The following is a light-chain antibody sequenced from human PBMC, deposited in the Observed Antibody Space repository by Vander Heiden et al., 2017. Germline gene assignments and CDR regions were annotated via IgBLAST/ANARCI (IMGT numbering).Light chain of an antibody. J-gene: IGKJ1*01. CDR3: QQYSDSLRT. V-gene: IGKV3-20*01. CDR1: QSISSTY. CDR2: GAS. Sequence: FGFTQSPGPLPLSPGERATLSCRASQSISSTYLAWYQQKPGQAPRLLIYGASSRATGIPDRFSGSGSGTDFTLTISRLEPDDFAVFYCQQYSDSLRTFGQGTKVEIK.